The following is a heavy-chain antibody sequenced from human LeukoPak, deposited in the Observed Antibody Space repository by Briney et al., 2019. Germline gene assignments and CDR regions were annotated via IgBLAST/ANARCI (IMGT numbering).Heavy chain of an antibody. Sequence: SETLSLTCIVSGGSIRSHYGSWIWQPPGKPLEWIGYMYYSGLTNSNPSLKSRVTLSIDKSRNQFSLNLRSLTAADTAVYYCARGPSEQFLGDYMDVWGKGTTVIVSS. D-gene: IGHD3-16*01. CDR1: GGSIRSHY. V-gene: IGHV4-59*11. J-gene: IGHJ6*03. CDR2: MYYSGLT. CDR3: ARGPSEQFLGDYMDV.